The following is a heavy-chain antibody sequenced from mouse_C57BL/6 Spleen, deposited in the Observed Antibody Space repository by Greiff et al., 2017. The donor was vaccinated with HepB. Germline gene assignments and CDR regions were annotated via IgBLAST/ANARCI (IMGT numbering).Heavy chain of an antibody. V-gene: IGHV14-3*01. CDR2: IDPANGNT. J-gene: IGHJ2*01. Sequence: VQLQQSVAELVRPGASVKLSCTASGFNIKNTYMHWVKQRPEQGLEWIGRIDPANGNTKYAPKFQGKATITEDTSSNPAYLRLISLTSEDTAIYYCAMGWDYDGVNSYWGQGTTLTVSS. D-gene: IGHD2-4*01. CDR3: AMGWDYDGVNSY. CDR1: GFNIKNTY.